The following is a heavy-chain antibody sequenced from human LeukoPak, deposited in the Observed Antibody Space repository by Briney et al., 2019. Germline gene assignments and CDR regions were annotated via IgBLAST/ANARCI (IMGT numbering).Heavy chain of an antibody. J-gene: IGHJ3*02. CDR1: GYTFTSYG. CDR3: ARDIYDFWSGYYPGNDAFDI. V-gene: IGHV1-18*01. CDR2: ISAYNGNT. Sequence: ASVKVSCKASGYTFTSYGISWVRQAPGQGLEWMGWISAYNGNTNYAQKLQGRVTMTTDTSTSTAYMELRSLRSDDTAVYYCARDIYDFWSGYYPGNDAFDIWGQGTMVTVSS. D-gene: IGHD3-3*01.